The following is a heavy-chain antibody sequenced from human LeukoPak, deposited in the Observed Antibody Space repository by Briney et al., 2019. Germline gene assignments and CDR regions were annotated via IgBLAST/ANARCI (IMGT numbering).Heavy chain of an antibody. Sequence: PGGSLRLSCAASVFTFEDNGMRWVRRIPGKGLEWVSSFTWNGGSADYADCVKGRFTISRDSARNSLYLQMNSLIVEETAIYHCVRGKGTTRDDFDLWGQGTMVTVSS. J-gene: IGHJ3*01. D-gene: IGHD1-7*01. V-gene: IGHV3-20*01. CDR1: VFTFEDNG. CDR2: FTWNGGSA. CDR3: VRGKGTTRDDFDL.